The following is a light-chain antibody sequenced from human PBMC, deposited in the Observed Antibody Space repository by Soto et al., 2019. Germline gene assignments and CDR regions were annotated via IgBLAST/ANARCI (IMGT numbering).Light chain of an antibody. CDR2: YAS. CDR1: QDISNY. Sequence: DIPMTQSPPSLSASIGDRVTITCQASQDISNYLNWYQQKPGKAPNLLIYYASDLEIGVPSRFSGSGSGTDFTLTINSLQPEDIATYYCQQFESLPPTFGGGTKVHIK. V-gene: IGKV1-33*01. CDR3: QQFESLPPT. J-gene: IGKJ4*01.